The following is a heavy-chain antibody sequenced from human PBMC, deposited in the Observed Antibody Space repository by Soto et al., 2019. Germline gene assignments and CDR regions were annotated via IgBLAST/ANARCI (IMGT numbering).Heavy chain of an antibody. D-gene: IGHD1-7*01. V-gene: IGHV3-30*18. CDR2: ISYDGSNK. CDR3: AKDWELELREAFDY. CDR1: GFTFSSYG. Sequence: GGSLRLSCAASGFTFSSYGMHWVRQAPGKGLEWVAVISYDGSNKYYADSVKGRFTISRDNSKNTLYLQMNSLRAEDTAVYYCAKDWELELREAFDYWGQGTLVTVSS. J-gene: IGHJ4*02.